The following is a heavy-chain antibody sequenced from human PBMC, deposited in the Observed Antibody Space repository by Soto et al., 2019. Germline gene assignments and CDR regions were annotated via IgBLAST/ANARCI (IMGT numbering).Heavy chain of an antibody. J-gene: IGHJ4*02. D-gene: IGHD3-22*01. CDR1: GYTFTNYG. CDR3: ARDKGSSGPYFFDY. CDR2: INTYNRNT. Sequence: QVHLVQSGAEVKKPGASVKVSCKASGYTFTNYGVSSVRQAPGQGLEWMGWINTYNRNTNYAQKFQGRVTMTTDTSMSTAYMELRSLRSDDTASYYCARDKGSSGPYFFDYWGQGTLLTVSS. V-gene: IGHV1-18*01.